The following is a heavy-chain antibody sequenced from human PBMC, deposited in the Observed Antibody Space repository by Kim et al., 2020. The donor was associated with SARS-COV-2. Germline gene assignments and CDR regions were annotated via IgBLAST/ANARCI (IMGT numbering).Heavy chain of an antibody. V-gene: IGHV3-23*01. D-gene: IGHD1-26*01. J-gene: IGHJ3*02. CDR1: GFTFSSYA. Sequence: GGSLRLSCAASGFTFSSYAMSWVRQAPGKGLEWVSAISGSGGSTYYADSVKGRFTISRDNSKNTLYLQMNSLRAEDTAVYYCAKEWWELLRRGDDAFDIWGQGTMVTVSS. CDR2: ISGSGGST. CDR3: AKEWWELLRRGDDAFDI.